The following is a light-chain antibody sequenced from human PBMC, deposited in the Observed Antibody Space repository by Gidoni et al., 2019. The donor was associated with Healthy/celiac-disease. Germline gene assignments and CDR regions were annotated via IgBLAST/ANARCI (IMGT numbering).Light chain of an antibody. CDR3: SSYTSSSNWV. CDR2: CVS. J-gene: IGLJ3*02. CDR1: SSDVGGYNY. Sequence: QSALTQPASVSGSPGQSITISCTGTSSDVGGYNYFSWVQQHPGKAPKLMIYCVSNRPSGVSNRFSGSKSGNTASLTISGLQAEDEADYYCSSYTSSSNWVFGGGTKLTVL. V-gene: IGLV2-14*03.